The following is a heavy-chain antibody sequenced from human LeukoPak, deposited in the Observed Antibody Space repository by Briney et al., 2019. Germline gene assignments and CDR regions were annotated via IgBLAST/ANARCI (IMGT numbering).Heavy chain of an antibody. J-gene: IGHJ3*02. Sequence: GGSLRLSCAASGITFSSYAMSWVRQAPGKGLEWVSAISGSGGSTYCADSVKGRFTISRDNSKNPLYLQMNSLRAEDTAVYYCAKDLSGSTADDAFDIWGQGTMVTVSS. CDR2: ISGSGGST. CDR3: AKDLSGSTADDAFDI. CDR1: GITFSSYA. V-gene: IGHV3-23*01. D-gene: IGHD3-10*01.